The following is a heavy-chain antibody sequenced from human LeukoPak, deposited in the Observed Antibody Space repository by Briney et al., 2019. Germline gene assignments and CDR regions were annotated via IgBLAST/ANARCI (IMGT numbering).Heavy chain of an antibody. V-gene: IGHV3-13*01. CDR1: GFTFSSYD. Sequence: GGSLRLSCAASGFTFSSYDMHWVRQATGKGLEWVSAIGTAGDTYYPGSVKGRFTISRENAKNSLCLQMNSLRAGDTAAYYCARGDITAVAGTWQAFDIWGQGTMVTVSS. J-gene: IGHJ3*02. CDR2: IGTAGDT. D-gene: IGHD6-19*01. CDR3: ARGDITAVAGTWQAFDI.